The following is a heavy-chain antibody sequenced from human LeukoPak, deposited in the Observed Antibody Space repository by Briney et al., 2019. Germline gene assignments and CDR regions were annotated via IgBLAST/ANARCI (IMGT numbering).Heavy chain of an antibody. D-gene: IGHD6-19*01. J-gene: IGHJ4*02. CDR1: GFTFSSYA. Sequence: GGSLRLSCAASGFTFSSYAMSWVRQAPGKGLEWVSGISWNSGSIGYADSVKGRFTISRDNAKNSLYLQMNSLRAEDTALYYCAKDSGSSGWLDYWGQGTLVTVSS. CDR3: AKDSGSSGWLDY. CDR2: ISWNSGSI. V-gene: IGHV3-9*01.